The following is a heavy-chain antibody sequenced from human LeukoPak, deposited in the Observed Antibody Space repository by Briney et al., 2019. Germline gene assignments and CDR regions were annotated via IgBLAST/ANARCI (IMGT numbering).Heavy chain of an antibody. D-gene: IGHD5-18*01. CDR2: ISGDGGSA. Sequence: PGGSLRLSCAASGFIFDDYAMHWVRQAPGKGLEWVSLISGDGGSAYYADSVKGRFTISRDNSKNSLYLQMNSLRTEDTALYYCAKDMFGVDTAMIKDWGQGTLVTVSS. V-gene: IGHV3-43*02. CDR3: AKDMFGVDTAMIKD. CDR1: GFIFDDYA. J-gene: IGHJ4*02.